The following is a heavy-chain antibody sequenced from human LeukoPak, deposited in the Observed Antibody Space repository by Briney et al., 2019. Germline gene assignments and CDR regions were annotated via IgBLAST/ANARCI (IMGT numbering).Heavy chain of an antibody. J-gene: IGHJ4*02. V-gene: IGHV3-48*03. CDR1: GFTFSSYE. CDR3: ARDGPGYSFDY. Sequence: GGSLRLSRAASGFTFSSYEMNWVRQAPGKGLEWVSCISTSGSTIYYADSVKGRFTISRDNARNSLFLQMNSLRAEDTAVYYCARDGPGYSFDYWGQGTLVTVSS. D-gene: IGHD5-18*01. CDR2: ISTSGSTI.